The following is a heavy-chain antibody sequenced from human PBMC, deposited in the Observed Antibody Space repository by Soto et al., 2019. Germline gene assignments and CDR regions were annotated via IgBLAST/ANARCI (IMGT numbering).Heavy chain of an antibody. CDR1: GYTFTSYG. J-gene: IGHJ4*02. V-gene: IGHV1-18*01. Sequence: QVQLVQSGAEVKKPGASVKVSCKASGYTFTSYGISWVRQAPGQGLEWMGWISAYNGNTNYAQKLQGRVTMTTDTPASTADMELRSMSSHDTAEYSCARVSTVVTPDLCYFDYWGQGTLVTVSS. CDR3: ARVSTVVTPDLCYFDY. D-gene: IGHD4-17*01. CDR2: ISAYNGNT.